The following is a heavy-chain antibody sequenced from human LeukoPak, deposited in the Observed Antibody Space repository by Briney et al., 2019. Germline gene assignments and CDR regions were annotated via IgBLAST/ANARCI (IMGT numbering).Heavy chain of an antibody. CDR1: GFTFSCYG. D-gene: IGHD2-15*01. CDR2: ISYDGSNK. Sequence: PGGSLRLSCAASGFTFSCYGMHWVRQAPGKGLEWVAVISYDGSNKSYADSVKGRFTISRDNSKNTLYLQLNSLGAEDTAVYYCAAQPCSVGRCYLDYWGQGTLVTVSS. CDR3: AAQPCSVGRCYLDY. J-gene: IGHJ4*02. V-gene: IGHV3-30*03.